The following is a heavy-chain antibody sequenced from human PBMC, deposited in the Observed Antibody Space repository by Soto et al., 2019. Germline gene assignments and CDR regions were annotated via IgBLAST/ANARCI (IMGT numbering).Heavy chain of an antibody. CDR1: GLTFSKYA. D-gene: IGHD6-25*01. CDR2: ISGSGTTT. CDR3: VKFFVGTGGSSGWPWSLDS. J-gene: IGHJ4*02. V-gene: IGHV3-23*01. Sequence: EVQLLESGGGLVQPGGSLRLSCAASGLTFSKYAMSWVRQAPGKGLEWVSAISGSGTTTYSAHSVRGRFTISRDNSNNMLYLQMNSPSPEDTALYYCVKFFVGTGGSSGWPWSLDSWGQGTLVTVSS.